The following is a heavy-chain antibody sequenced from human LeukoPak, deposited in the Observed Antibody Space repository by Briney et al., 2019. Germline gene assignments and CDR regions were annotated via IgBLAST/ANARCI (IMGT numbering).Heavy chain of an antibody. V-gene: IGHV1-69*13. J-gene: IGHJ6*03. CDR3: ARVGTSYCSSTSCYSGYMDV. Sequence: SVKVSCKASGGTFSSYAISWVRQAPGQGLEWMGGIIPIFGTANYAQKFQGRVTITADESTSTAYMELSSLRSEDTAVYYCARVGTSYCSSTSCYSGYMDVWGKGTTVTVSS. D-gene: IGHD2-2*01. CDR2: IIPIFGTA. CDR1: GGTFSSYA.